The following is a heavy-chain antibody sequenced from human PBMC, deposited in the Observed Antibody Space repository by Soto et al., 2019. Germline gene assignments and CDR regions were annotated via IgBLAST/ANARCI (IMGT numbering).Heavy chain of an antibody. D-gene: IGHD3-16*01. CDR3: ARDYGRGRFDY. Sequence: QVQLQESGPGLVKPSETLSLTCTVSGGSISSYYWSWIRQPPGKGLEWIGYIYYSGSTNYNPSLKSRVTISVDTSKNQFSLKLSSVTAVDTAVYYCARDYGRGRFDYWGQGTLVTVSS. CDR1: GGSISSYY. CDR2: IYYSGST. J-gene: IGHJ4*02. V-gene: IGHV4-59*01.